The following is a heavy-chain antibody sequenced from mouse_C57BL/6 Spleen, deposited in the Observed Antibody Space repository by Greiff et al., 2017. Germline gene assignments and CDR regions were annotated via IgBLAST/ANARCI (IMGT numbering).Heavy chain of an antibody. CDR1: GYTFTDYE. Sequence: QVHVKQSGAELVRPGASVTLSCKASGYTFTDYEMHWVKQTPVHGLEWIGAIDPETGGTAYNQKFKGKAILTADKSSSTAYMELRSLTSEDSAVYYCTRGGLRRGAWFAYWGQGTLVTVSA. J-gene: IGHJ3*01. V-gene: IGHV1-15*01. D-gene: IGHD2-4*01. CDR3: TRGGLRRGAWFAY. CDR2: IDPETGGT.